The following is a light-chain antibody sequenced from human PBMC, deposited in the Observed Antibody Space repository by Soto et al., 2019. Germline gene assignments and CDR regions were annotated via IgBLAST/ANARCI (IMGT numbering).Light chain of an antibody. J-gene: IGKJ2*01. Sequence: DIELTQSPGTLSFSPGDRATLSCRASQIITSNQLAWYQHRPGQAPRLLIYGASSRAAGIPDRFTGSGSGTDFTLTIKRLEPEDFAVYYCQQYGTSPYTFGQGARLDFK. CDR2: GAS. V-gene: IGKV3-20*01. CDR1: QIITSNQ. CDR3: QQYGTSPYT.